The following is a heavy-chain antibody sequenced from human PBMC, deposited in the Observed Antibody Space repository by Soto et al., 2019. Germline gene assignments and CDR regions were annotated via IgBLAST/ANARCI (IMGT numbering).Heavy chain of an antibody. CDR2: ISYDGSNK. J-gene: IGHJ6*02. Sequence: GSLRLSCAAPGFTFSSYAMHWVRQAPGKGLEWVAVISYDGSNKYYADSVKGRFTISRDNSKNTLYLQMNSLRAEDTAVYYCARVLSVTYYDFWSGYSDGMDVWGQGTTVTVSS. CDR3: ARVLSVTYYDFWSGYSDGMDV. CDR1: GFTFSSYA. D-gene: IGHD3-3*01. V-gene: IGHV3-30-3*01.